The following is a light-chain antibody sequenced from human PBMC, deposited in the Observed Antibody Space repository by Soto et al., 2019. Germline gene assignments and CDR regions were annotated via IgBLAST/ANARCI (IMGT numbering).Light chain of an antibody. V-gene: IGLV2-14*01. CDR1: SSDVGGYNY. CDR2: EVT. J-gene: IGLJ2*01. Sequence: QSVLTQPASVSGSPGQSITISCTGTSSDVGGYNYVSWYQQHPGKAPKVMIYEVTNRPSGVSNRFSGSKSGNTASLTISGLQAEDEADYYCSSYTSTTTLGVIFGGGTKLTVL. CDR3: SSYTSTTTLGVI.